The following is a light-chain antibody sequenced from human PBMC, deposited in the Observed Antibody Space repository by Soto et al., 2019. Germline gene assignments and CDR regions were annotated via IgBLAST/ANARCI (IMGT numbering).Light chain of an antibody. V-gene: IGKV3-15*01. CDR3: QKYNNWPWT. J-gene: IGKJ1*01. CDR1: QSISDT. Sequence: EIVMTQSPATLSVSPVGRSTLSFRASQSISDTLAWYQQKPGQAPRLLIYGASTRAPGFPARFSGSGSGTDFTLTISSLQSEDFAVYYCQKYNNWPWTFGQGTKVDIK. CDR2: GAS.